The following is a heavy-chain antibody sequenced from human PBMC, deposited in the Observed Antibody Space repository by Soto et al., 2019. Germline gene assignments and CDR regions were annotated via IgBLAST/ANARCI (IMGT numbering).Heavy chain of an antibody. CDR2: ISDSGGST. Sequence: EVQLLESGGDLVQPGGSLRLSCAASGFTFNNYAMSWVRQAPEKGLEWVSVISDSGGSTSYADSVKGRFTISRDNSKNTLYLQMNSRRAEDTAVYYCANHPGITSTKRPLDYWGKGTLVTVSS. J-gene: IGHJ4*02. D-gene: IGHD1-20*01. CDR1: GFTFNNYA. CDR3: ANHPGITSTKRPLDY. V-gene: IGHV3-23*01.